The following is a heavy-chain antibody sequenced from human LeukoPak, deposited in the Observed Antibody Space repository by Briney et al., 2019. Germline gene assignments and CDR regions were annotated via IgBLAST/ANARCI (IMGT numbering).Heavy chain of an antibody. V-gene: IGHV1-18*01. CDR1: GYTFTSYG. CDR3: ARDRGRQQLVREFDY. Sequence: ASVKVSCKASGYTFTSYGISWVRQAPGQGLEWMGWISAYNGNTNYAQKLQGRVTMTTDISTSTAYVELRSLRSDDTAVYYCARDRGRQQLVREFDYWGQGTLVTVSS. J-gene: IGHJ4*02. CDR2: ISAYNGNT. D-gene: IGHD6-13*01.